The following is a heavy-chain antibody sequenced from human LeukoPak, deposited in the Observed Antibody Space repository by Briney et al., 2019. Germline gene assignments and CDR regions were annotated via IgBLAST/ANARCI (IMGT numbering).Heavy chain of an antibody. Sequence: SQTLSLTCAISGDSVSSNSAAWNWIRQSPSRGLEWLGRTYYRSKWYNDYAVSVKSRITINPDTSKNQFSLQLNSVTPEDTAVYYCARDHDSSGWYETYYFDYWGQGTLVTVSS. CDR2: TYYRSKWYN. D-gene: IGHD6-19*01. V-gene: IGHV6-1*01. J-gene: IGHJ4*02. CDR3: ARDHDSSGWYETYYFDY. CDR1: GDSVSSNSAA.